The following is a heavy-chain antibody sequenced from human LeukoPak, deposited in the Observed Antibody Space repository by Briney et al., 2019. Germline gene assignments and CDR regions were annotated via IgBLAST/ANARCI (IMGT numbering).Heavy chain of an antibody. V-gene: IGHV3-7*01. CDR2: IKQDGSGK. CDR1: GFTSSGYW. Sequence: GGSLRLSCAASGFTSSGYWMSWVRQAPGKGLEWVANIKQDGSGKYYVDSVKGRFTISRDNAKNSLYLQMNSLRAEDTAVYYCARVELLWFGELLYQDYWGQGTLVTVS. CDR3: ARVELLWFGELLYQDY. J-gene: IGHJ4*02. D-gene: IGHD3-10*01.